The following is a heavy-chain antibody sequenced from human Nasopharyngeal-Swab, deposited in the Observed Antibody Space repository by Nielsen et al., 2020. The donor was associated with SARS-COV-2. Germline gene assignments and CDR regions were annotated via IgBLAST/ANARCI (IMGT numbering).Heavy chain of an antibody. Sequence: GGSLRLSCAASGVTFSSYTIHWVRQAPGKGLEWVAVISHNGKNKYYADSVKGRFTISRDNSKSMLYLQMNSLRAEDTAVYYCVRSPSSISPGWFDPWGQGTLVTVSS. D-gene: IGHD1-14*01. V-gene: IGHV3-30*04. J-gene: IGHJ5*02. CDR2: ISHNGKNK. CDR3: VRSPSSISPGWFDP. CDR1: GVTFSSYT.